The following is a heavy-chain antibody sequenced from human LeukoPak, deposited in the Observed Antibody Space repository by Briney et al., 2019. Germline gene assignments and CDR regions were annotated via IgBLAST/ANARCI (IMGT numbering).Heavy chain of an antibody. D-gene: IGHD3-22*01. Sequence: GGSLRLSCAASGFTLSSYAMSWVRQAPGKGLEWISAISGSGGSTYYADSVKGRFTISRDNSKNTLYLQMNSLRAEDTAVYYCAKDLTMTRYYYYGMDVWGQGTTVTVSS. CDR1: GFTLSSYA. CDR2: ISGSGGST. J-gene: IGHJ6*02. V-gene: IGHV3-23*01. CDR3: AKDLTMTRYYYYGMDV.